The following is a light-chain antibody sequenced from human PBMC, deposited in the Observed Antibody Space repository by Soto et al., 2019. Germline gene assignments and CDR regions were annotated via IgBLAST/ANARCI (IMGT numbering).Light chain of an antibody. J-gene: IGKJ4*01. Sequence: IVMTQSPVTLSMSPGERATLSCMAGQSVSSNLAWYQQKPGQAPRLLIYGASSRATGIPDRVSGSGSGTDFTLTSSSLEPEDFAVYYCQQRSDWPLTFGGGTKV. CDR1: QSVSSN. V-gene: IGKV3-11*01. CDR3: QQRSDWPLT. CDR2: GAS.